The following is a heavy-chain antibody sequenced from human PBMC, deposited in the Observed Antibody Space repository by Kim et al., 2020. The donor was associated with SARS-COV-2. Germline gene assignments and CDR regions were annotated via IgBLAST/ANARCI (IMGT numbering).Heavy chain of an antibody. V-gene: IGHV4-31*03. CDR3: ARTSTYYDFWSEPTWGWFDP. J-gene: IGHJ5*02. CDR2: IYYSGST. CDR1: GGSISSGGYY. D-gene: IGHD3-3*01. Sequence: SETLSLTCTVSGGSISSGGYYWSWIRQHPGKGLEWIGYIYYSGSTYYNPSLKSRVTISVDTSKNQFSLKLSSVTAADTAVYYCARTSTYYDFWSEPTWGWFDPWGQGTLVTVSS.